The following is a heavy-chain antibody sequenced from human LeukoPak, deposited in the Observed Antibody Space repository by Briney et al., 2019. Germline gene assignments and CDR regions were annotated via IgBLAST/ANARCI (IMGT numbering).Heavy chain of an antibody. Sequence: PGGFPRLSCAASVFTFGIYWMSWVRQAPGKGLEWVANINQDGSERYLVDSVKGRFTISRDNAKKSLYLQMNGLRAGDTAVYYCARVMAARSFYFDHWGQGTLVTVSS. CDR1: VFTFGIYW. D-gene: IGHD5-24*01. CDR2: INQDGSER. J-gene: IGHJ4*02. CDR3: ARVMAARSFYFDH. V-gene: IGHV3-7*01.